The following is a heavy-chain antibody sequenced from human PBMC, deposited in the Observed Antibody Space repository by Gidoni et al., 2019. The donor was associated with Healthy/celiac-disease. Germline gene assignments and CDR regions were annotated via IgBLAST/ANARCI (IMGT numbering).Heavy chain of an antibody. Sequence: EVQLVESGGGLVQPGGSLSLSCAASGFPFRSYSMNWVLQAPGKGLEWCSYISSSSSTIYYADSVKGRFTISRDNAKNSLYLQMNSLRDEDTAVYYCARGGLSGGSLRGGVWGQGTTVTVSS. V-gene: IGHV3-48*02. CDR3: ARGGLSGGSLRGGV. D-gene: IGHD2-15*01. CDR1: GFPFRSYS. CDR2: ISSSSSTI. J-gene: IGHJ6*02.